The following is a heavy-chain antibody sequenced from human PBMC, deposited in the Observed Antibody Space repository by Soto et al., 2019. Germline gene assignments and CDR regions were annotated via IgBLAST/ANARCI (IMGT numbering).Heavy chain of an antibody. CDR3: ARGGIAAAGPPVYNWFDP. V-gene: IGHV4-59*01. CDR2: IYYSGST. Sequence: SETLSLTCTVSGGSISSYYWSWIRQPPGKGLEWIGYIYYSGSTNYNPSLKSRVTISVDTSKNQFSLKLSSVTAADTAVYYCARGGIAAAGPPVYNWFDPWGQGTLVTVSS. CDR1: GGSISSYY. J-gene: IGHJ5*02. D-gene: IGHD6-13*01.